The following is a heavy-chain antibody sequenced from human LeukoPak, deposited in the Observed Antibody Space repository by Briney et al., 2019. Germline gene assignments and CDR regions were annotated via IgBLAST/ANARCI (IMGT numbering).Heavy chain of an antibody. J-gene: IGHJ6*02. CDR3: ARGGGYSYYYYGMDV. D-gene: IGHD5-18*01. V-gene: IGHV3-66*01. Sequence: GGSLRLSCAASGFTVSSNYMSWVRQAPGKGLEWVSVIYSGGSTYYADSVKGRFTISRDNSKNTLYLQMNSLRAEDTAVYYCARGGGYSYYYYGMDVWGQGTTVTVSS. CDR2: IYSGGST. CDR1: GFTVSSNY.